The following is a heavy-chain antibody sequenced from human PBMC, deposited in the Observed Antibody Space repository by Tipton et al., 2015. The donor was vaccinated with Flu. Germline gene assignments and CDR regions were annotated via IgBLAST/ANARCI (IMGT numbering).Heavy chain of an antibody. D-gene: IGHD3-10*01. CDR3: AREWDFYGSGTYYLPYYFDY. V-gene: IGHV4-38-2*02. CDR1: GYSISSGYY. CDR2: TYHSGTT. Sequence: TLSLTCIVSGYSISSGYYWAWIRQPPGKGLEWIATTYHSGTTYYNPSLKSRVTISVDTSQNQFSLKLRSVTAADTAVYYCAREWDFYGSGTYYLPYYFDYWGQGTPVTVSS. J-gene: IGHJ4*02.